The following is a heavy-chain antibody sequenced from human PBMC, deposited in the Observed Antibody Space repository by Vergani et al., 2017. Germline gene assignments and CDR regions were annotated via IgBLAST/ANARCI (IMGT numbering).Heavy chain of an antibody. CDR1: GDSIISRSYY. Sequence: QMQLQESGPGLVKASETLSLTCTVSGDSIISRSYYWGWIRQPPGKGLEWIGSIYNSGNGDSSSSLKSRVTISADTSKNQFSLRLTSVTAADTAVYYCASGKYYSDMTSHFRGRYFDVWGRGTLVTVPS. D-gene: IGHD3-16*01. J-gene: IGHJ2*01. V-gene: IGHV4-39*01. CDR2: IYNSGNG. CDR3: ASGKYYSDMTSHFRGRYFDV.